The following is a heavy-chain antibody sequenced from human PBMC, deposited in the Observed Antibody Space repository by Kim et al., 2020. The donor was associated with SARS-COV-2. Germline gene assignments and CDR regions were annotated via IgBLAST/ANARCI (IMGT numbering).Heavy chain of an antibody. CDR3: ARGGGSWYASWFDP. Sequence: ASVKGRFTISSDNTKNPLYLQMNGLRADDTAVYYCARGGGSWYASWFDPWGQGTLVTVSS. V-gene: IGHV3-53*01. J-gene: IGHJ5*02. D-gene: IGHD6-13*01.